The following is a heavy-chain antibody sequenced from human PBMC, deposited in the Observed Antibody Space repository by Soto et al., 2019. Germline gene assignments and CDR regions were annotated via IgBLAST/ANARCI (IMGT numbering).Heavy chain of an antibody. V-gene: IGHV1-46*01. CDR2: INPSSGAT. CDR1: GYKFIAYY. Sequence: QVQLVQSGAEVKKPGSSVKLSCKASGYKFIAYYIYWVRQAPGQGPEWMGMINPSSGATNYAQKFQGRVTVTRDTSTSTAYLELSSLRSEDAAVYYCAKHCGGDCRHFDAWGQGTLVTVSS. J-gene: IGHJ4*02. D-gene: IGHD2-21*02. CDR3: AKHCGGDCRHFDA.